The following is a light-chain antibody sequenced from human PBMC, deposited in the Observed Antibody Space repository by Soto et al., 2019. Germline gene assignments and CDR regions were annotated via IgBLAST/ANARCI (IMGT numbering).Light chain of an antibody. CDR3: QQDDTSPPT. J-gene: IGKJ2*01. V-gene: IGKV3-20*01. CDR1: QSVSSSQ. Sequence: EIVLTQSPGTLSLSPGESATLSCRASQSVSSSQVAWYQQKPGQAPRLLIYGASRRATGIPDRFSGVGSETDFTLTLSRLEPEDFAVYYFQQDDTSPPTFGQGTKLQIK. CDR2: GAS.